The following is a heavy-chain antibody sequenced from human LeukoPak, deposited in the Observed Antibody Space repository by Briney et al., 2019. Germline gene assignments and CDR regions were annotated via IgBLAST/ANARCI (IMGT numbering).Heavy chain of an antibody. CDR2: ISSSSNTV. D-gene: IGHD3-22*01. CDR1: GFTFSSYS. J-gene: IGHJ4*02. Sequence: GGSLRLSCAASGFTFSSYSMNWVRQAPGKGLEWVSYISSSSNTVYYADSVKGRFTISRDNAKNSLYLQMNSLRAEDTAVYYCARDLDYYDSSGYGQWGQGTLVTVSS. V-gene: IGHV3-48*04. CDR3: ARDLDYYDSSGYGQ.